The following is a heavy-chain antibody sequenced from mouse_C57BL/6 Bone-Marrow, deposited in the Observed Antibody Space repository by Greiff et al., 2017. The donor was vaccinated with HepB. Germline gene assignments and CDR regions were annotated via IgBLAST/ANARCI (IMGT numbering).Heavy chain of an antibody. J-gene: IGHJ2*01. CDR1: GFTFSSYG. Sequence: EVKLVESGGDLVKPGGSLKLSCAASGFTFSSYGMSWVRQTPDKRLEWVATISSGGSYTYYPDSVKGRFTISRDNAKNTLYLQMSSLKSEDTAMYYCARPNWDEYFDYWGQGTTLTVSS. CDR3: ARPNWDEYFDY. V-gene: IGHV5-6*01. CDR2: ISSGGSYT. D-gene: IGHD4-1*01.